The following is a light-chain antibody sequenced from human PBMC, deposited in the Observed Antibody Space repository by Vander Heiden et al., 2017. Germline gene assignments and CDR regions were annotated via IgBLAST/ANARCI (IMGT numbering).Light chain of an antibody. J-gene: IGLJ2*01. CDR2: EVT. V-gene: IGLV2-14*01. CDR1: GSAVGSYNF. Sequence: SPLPQPASLSGSPGQSITISCTGSGSAVGSYNFVSWYHPHPGKAPKVRIYEVTNRPSGVSKRFSGSKSGNTPSLTISGLQAEDEADYDCCSYTGSSTPFILGGGTRLTVL. CDR3: CSYTGSSTPFI.